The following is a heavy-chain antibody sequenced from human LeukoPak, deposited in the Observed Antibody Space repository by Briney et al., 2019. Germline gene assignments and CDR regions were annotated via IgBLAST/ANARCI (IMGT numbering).Heavy chain of an antibody. V-gene: IGHV3-30*04. J-gene: IGHJ4*02. CDR1: RFTFSSYS. CDR2: ISYDETEK. D-gene: IGHD2-15*01. CDR3: AKETDIVAKGIDY. Sequence: GGSLRLSCAASRFTFSSYSLHWVRQAPGKGLEWVTVISYDETEKYYADSVKGRFTISRDNSKNTLYLQMNSLRAEDTAVYYCAKETDIVAKGIDYWGQGTLVTVSS.